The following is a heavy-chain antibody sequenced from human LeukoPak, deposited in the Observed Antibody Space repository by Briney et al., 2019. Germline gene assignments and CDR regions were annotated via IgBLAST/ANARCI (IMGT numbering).Heavy chain of an antibody. CDR1: GGSISSYY. D-gene: IGHD1-26*01. Sequence: PSETLSLTCTVSGGSISSYYWSWIRQPPGKGLEWIGYIYYSGSTNYNPSLKSRVTISVDTSKNQFSLKLSSVTAADTAVYYCAREHYSGSYYYIGAGKGDAFDIWGQGTMVTVSS. J-gene: IGHJ3*02. V-gene: IGHV4-59*01. CDR2: IYYSGST. CDR3: AREHYSGSYYYIGAGKGDAFDI.